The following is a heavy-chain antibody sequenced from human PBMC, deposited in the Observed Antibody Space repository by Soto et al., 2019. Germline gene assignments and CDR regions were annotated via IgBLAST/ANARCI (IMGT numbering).Heavy chain of an antibody. CDR2: ISSSSSYI. CDR3: ARDVSTEYSTRPFDI. V-gene: IGHV3-21*01. Sequence: PGGSLRLSCAASGFTFSSYSMNWVRQAPGKGLEWVSSISSSSSYIYYADSVKGRFTISRDNAKNSLYLQMNSLRAEDTAVYYCARDVSTEYSTRPFDIWGQGTMVTVSS. J-gene: IGHJ3*02. CDR1: GFTFSSYS. D-gene: IGHD6-6*01.